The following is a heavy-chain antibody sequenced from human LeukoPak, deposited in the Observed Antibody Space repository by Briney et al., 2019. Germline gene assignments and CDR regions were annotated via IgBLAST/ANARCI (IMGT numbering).Heavy chain of an antibody. Sequence: GGSLRLSCAFTFTTYWLGWVRQPPGKGLEWVANIKQDGTEKYYVDSVKGRFTISRDNAKNSLYLQMNSLRAEDTAVYYCAKGGPWFGELIDYWGQGTLVTVSS. D-gene: IGHD3-10*01. CDR1: TFTTYW. J-gene: IGHJ4*02. CDR3: AKGGPWFGELIDY. CDR2: IKQDGTEK. V-gene: IGHV3-7*01.